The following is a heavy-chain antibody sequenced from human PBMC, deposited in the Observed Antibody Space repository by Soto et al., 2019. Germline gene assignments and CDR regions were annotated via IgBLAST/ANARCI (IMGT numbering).Heavy chain of an antibody. V-gene: IGHV3-30*18. CDR1: GFTFSSYG. J-gene: IGHJ4*02. D-gene: IGHD3-22*01. Sequence: QVQLVESGGGVVQPGRSLRLSCAASGFTFSSYGMHWVRQAPGKGLEWVAVISYDGSNKYYADSVKGRFTISRDNSKNTLYLQMNSLRAEDTAVYYCAKWKYYDSSGYSDDWGQGTLVTVSS. CDR3: AKWKYYDSSGYSDD. CDR2: ISYDGSNK.